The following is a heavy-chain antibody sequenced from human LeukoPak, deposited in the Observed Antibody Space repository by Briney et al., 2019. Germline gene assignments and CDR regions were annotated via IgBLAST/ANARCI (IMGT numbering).Heavy chain of an antibody. CDR3: AKVLVAGIWNWFDP. Sequence: GGSLRLSCAASGFTFSSYAMSWVRQAPGKGLEWVPAISGSGGSTYYADSVKGRFTTSRDNSKNTLYLQMNSLRAEDTAVYYCAKVLVAGIWNWFDPWGQGTLVTVSS. D-gene: IGHD6-19*01. CDR2: ISGSGGST. V-gene: IGHV3-23*01. CDR1: GFTFSSYA. J-gene: IGHJ5*02.